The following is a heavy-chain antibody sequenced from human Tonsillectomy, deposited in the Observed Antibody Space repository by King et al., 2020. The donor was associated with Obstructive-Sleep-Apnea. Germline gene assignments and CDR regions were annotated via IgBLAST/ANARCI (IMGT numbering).Heavy chain of an antibody. CDR1: GFTFGNAW. CDR2: IKSKTDGGTT. V-gene: IGHV3-15*01. J-gene: IGHJ5*02. D-gene: IGHD2-2*01. Sequence: VQLVESGGGLVKPGGSLRLSCAASGFTFGNAWMSWVRQAPGKGLEWVGRIKSKTDGGTTDYVAPVKGRFIILRNDSKNTLDLQMNSLKTEDTAVYYCTTDGCSSTSCYDNWFDPWGQGTLVTVSS. CDR3: TTDGCSSTSCYDNWFDP.